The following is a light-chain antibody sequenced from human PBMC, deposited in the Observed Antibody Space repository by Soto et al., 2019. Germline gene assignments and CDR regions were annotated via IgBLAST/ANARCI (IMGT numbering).Light chain of an antibody. CDR3: QKYGNAPLT. J-gene: IGKJ4*01. CDR1: QDISTY. Sequence: DIQMTQAPSSLSASVGDRVTITCRARQDISTYLAWYPQKPGKVPKLLISAAYTLQSGVPPRFSGSGSGTDFTLTISSLQPEDVATYYCQKYGNAPLTFGGGTKGEIK. CDR2: AAY. V-gene: IGKV1-27*01.